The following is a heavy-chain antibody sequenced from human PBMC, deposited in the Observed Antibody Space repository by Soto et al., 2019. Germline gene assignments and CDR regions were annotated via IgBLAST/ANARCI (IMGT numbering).Heavy chain of an antibody. CDR2: ISWNSGSI. D-gene: IGHD4-17*01. V-gene: IGHV3-9*01. J-gene: IGHJ3*02. CDR3: AKGGPTVSNGAFDI. Sequence: GGSLRLSCAASGFTFDDYAMHWVRQAPGKGLEWVSGISWNSGSIGYAHSVKGRFTISRDNAKNSLYLQMNSLRAEDTALYYCAKGGPTVSNGAFDIWGQGTMVTVSS. CDR1: GFTFDDYA.